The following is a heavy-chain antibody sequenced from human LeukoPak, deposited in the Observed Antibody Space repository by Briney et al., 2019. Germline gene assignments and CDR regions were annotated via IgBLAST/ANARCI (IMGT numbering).Heavy chain of an antibody. CDR3: ASYSVMDAQRYYYYYGMDV. CDR2: IIPIFGTA. V-gene: IGHV1-69*13. D-gene: IGHD4-11*01. Sequence: ASVKVSCKASGGTFSSYAISWVRQAPGQGLEWMGGIIPIFGTANYAQKFQGRVTITADESTSTACMELSSLRSEDTAVYYCASYSVMDAQRYYYYYGMDVWGQGTTVTVSS. J-gene: IGHJ6*02. CDR1: GGTFSSYA.